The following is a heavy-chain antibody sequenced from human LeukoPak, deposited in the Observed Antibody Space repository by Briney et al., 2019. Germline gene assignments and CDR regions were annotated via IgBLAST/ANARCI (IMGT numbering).Heavy chain of an antibody. CDR1: GASFSTTNY. CDR2: MYYSGSS. V-gene: IGHV4-39*01. J-gene: IGHJ4*02. Sequence: PSETLSLTCTVSGASFSTTNYWGWIRQPPGKGLEWIASMYYSGSSYENPSVRRRVTTSVETFKNHFSLRLSSVTAADTAVYYCARCDFGSGSYSPHFDYWGQGTLVTVSS. D-gene: IGHD3-10*01. CDR3: ARCDFGSGSYSPHFDY.